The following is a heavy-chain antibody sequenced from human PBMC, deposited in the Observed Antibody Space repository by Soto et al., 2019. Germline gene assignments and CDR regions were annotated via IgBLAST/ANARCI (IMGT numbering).Heavy chain of an antibody. Sequence: QVQLVESGGGVVQPGRSLRLSCAASGFTFSSYGMHWVRQAPGKGLEWVAVISYDGSNKYYADSVKGRFTISRDNSKNTLYLQMNSLRAEDTAVYYCAKVGYDSSGYPIDYWGQGTLVTVSS. CDR2: ISYDGSNK. J-gene: IGHJ4*02. CDR3: AKVGYDSSGYPIDY. V-gene: IGHV3-30*18. CDR1: GFTFSSYG. D-gene: IGHD3-22*01.